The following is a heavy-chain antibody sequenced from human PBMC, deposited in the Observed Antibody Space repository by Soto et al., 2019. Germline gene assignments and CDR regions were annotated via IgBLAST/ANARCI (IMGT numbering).Heavy chain of an antibody. J-gene: IGHJ6*02. V-gene: IGHV4-34*01. D-gene: IGHD3-10*01. Sequence: PSETLSLTCAVYAGSFSGYYWSWIRQTPGKGLEWLGEINHSGSTNYNPSLKSRVTISVDTSKNQFSLKLSSVTAADTAVYYCARSRRVWTNSGSYYGYHYYGMDVGGQGTTVTVSS. CDR1: AGSFSGYY. CDR3: ARSRRVWTNSGSYYGYHYYGMDV. CDR2: INHSGST.